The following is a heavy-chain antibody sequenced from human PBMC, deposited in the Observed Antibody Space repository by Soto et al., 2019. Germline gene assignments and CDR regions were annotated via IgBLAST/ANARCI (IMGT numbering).Heavy chain of an antibody. Sequence: QVQVVESGGGVVQPGRSLRLSCAASGFTFSNYALHWVRQSPDKGLEWVTVISFDGRLKYYADSVKGRFSIFRDNSKNTMYLQMNNLTVEDTALYYCAREAPDYGGWDYWGQGALVTVSS. V-gene: IGHV3-30*04. D-gene: IGHD4-17*01. CDR3: AREAPDYGGWDY. CDR1: GFTFSNYA. J-gene: IGHJ4*02. CDR2: ISFDGRLK.